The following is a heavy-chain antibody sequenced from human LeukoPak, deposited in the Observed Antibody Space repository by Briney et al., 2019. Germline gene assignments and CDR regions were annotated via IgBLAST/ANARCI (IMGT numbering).Heavy chain of an antibody. J-gene: IGHJ4*02. D-gene: IGHD5-12*01. CDR3: ARHIGYSAWNPDY. Sequence: TGESLKISCKASGYSFTSYWIGWVRQMPGKGLEWMGIIYPYDSDTRYSPSFQGQVTISADKSISTAYLQWSNLKASDTAMYYCARHIGYSAWNPDYWGQGTLVTVSP. CDR1: GYSFTSYW. V-gene: IGHV5-51*01. CDR2: IYPYDSDT.